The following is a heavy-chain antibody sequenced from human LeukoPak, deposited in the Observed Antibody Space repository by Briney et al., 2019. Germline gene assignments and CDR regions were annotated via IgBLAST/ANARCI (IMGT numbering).Heavy chain of an antibody. CDR2: ISGSGGST. D-gene: IGHD3-22*01. CDR1: GFTFSNYA. V-gene: IGHV3-23*01. Sequence: GGSLRLSCAASGFTFSNYAMSWVRQAPGKGLEWVSAISGSGGSTYYADSVKGRFTISRDNSKNTLYLQMNSLRAEDTAVYYCAKDGRTYYYDSSGYPPPTYFDYWGQGTLVTVSS. J-gene: IGHJ4*02. CDR3: AKDGRTYYYDSSGYPPPTYFDY.